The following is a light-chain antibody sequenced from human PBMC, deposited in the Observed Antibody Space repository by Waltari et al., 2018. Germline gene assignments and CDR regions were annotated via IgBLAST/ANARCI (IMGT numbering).Light chain of an antibody. Sequence: QSALTQPASVSGSPGQSITISCTGTSSDVGDYNLVSWYQQHAGQVPKLIIYEVNKRPSGFSTRFSGSRSGNTASLTISGLQAEDDATYFCCSYAGTTSWLFGGGTKVTVL. CDR2: EVN. V-gene: IGLV2-23*02. CDR3: CSYAGTTSWL. CDR1: SSDVGDYNL. J-gene: IGLJ3*02.